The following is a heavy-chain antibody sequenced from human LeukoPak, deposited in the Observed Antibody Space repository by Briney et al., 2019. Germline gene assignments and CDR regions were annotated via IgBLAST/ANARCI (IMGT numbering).Heavy chain of an antibody. J-gene: IGHJ4*02. CDR3: ARYASKSYYYDY. CDR2: ISSSGST. Sequence: PSETLSLTCAVSGASISAYYWGWIRQPPGKGLEYIGFISSSGSTNSNPSFDSRVTMSVDTSKNQFSLKLNAVTAADTAVYYCARYASKSYYYDYWGQGTLVTVSS. D-gene: IGHD3-10*01. V-gene: IGHV4-59*01. CDR1: GASISAYY.